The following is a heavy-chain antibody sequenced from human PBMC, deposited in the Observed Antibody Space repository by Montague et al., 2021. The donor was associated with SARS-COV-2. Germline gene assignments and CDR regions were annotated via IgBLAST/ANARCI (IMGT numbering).Heavy chain of an antibody. J-gene: IGHJ4*02. CDR3: ARGVYNRVIFVVSHRDYFDY. V-gene: IGHV4-34*01. Sequence: SETLSLTCAVYTEAFNGYYWTWIRQPPGKGLEWIGEVSHPGSAKYNPSLKSRVTISVDTYRKQVSLTLTPVTAGDTATYYCARGVYNRVIFVVSHRDYFDYWGQGNMVAVPA. D-gene: IGHD3-9*01. CDR2: VSHPGSA. CDR1: TEAFNGYY.